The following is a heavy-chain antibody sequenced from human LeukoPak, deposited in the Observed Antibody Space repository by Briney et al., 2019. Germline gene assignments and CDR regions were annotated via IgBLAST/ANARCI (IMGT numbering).Heavy chain of an antibody. V-gene: IGHV1-24*01. D-gene: IGHD1-7*01. Sequence: GASVTVTLKVSVYTLTELSLHWVGPPPGKGLEWMGGFDPEDGETIYEQKLQGRDTMSEDTSTDTDYKELSSLRTEDTAVYYCTTLPAPFAYSWNSNFDYWGQGTLVTVSS. CDR2: FDPEDGET. J-gene: IGHJ4*02. CDR1: VYTLTELS. CDR3: TTLPAPFAYSWNSNFDY.